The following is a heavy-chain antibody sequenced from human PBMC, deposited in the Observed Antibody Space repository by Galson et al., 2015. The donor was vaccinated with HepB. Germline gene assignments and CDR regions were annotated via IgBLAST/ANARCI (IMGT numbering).Heavy chain of an antibody. J-gene: IGHJ4*02. CDR3: AREAGVVVILDY. D-gene: IGHD3-22*01. Sequence: SLRLSCAASGFTFSSYAMHWVRQAPGKGLEWVAVISYDGSDKYYADSVKGRFTISRDNSKNTLYLQMNSLRAEDTAVYYCAREAGVVVILDYWGQGTLVTVSS. CDR2: ISYDGSDK. V-gene: IGHV3-30-3*01. CDR1: GFTFSSYA.